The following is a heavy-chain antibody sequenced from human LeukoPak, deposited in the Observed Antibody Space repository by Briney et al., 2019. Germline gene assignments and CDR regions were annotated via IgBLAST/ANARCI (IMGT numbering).Heavy chain of an antibody. Sequence: GGSLRLSCAASGFTFSSYAMSWVRQAPGKGLEWVSAISGSGGSTYYADSVKGRFTISRDNSKSTLYLQMNSLRAEDTAVYYCAKDPIVVVPAAMNYWGQGTLVTVSS. CDR3: AKDPIVVVPAAMNY. V-gene: IGHV3-23*01. CDR2: ISGSGGST. J-gene: IGHJ4*02. CDR1: GFTFSSYA. D-gene: IGHD2-2*01.